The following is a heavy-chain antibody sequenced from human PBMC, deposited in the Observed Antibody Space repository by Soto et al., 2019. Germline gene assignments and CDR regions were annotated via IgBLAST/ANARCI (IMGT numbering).Heavy chain of an antibody. J-gene: IGHJ5*01. CDR2: VYHNGGA. D-gene: IGHD2-21*01. CDR3: GRVVEGATRHTDPDS. CDR1: GVSIHNSHSF. V-gene: IGHV4-39*01. Sequence: QVHLQESGPGLVKPSETLSLTCTVSGVSIHNSHSFWAWIRQPPGKGLQFIASVYHNGGAHYNSSLKSRVTISVDTANNQGSLRMRSLTAADTAFYYCGRVVEGATRHTDPDSWGQGILVTVSS.